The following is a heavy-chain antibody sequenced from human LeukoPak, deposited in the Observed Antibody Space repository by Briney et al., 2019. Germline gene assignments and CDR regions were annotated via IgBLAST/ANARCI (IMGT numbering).Heavy chain of an antibody. V-gene: IGHV1-18*01. J-gene: IGHJ6*02. D-gene: IGHD1-1*01. CDR2: ISTYNGNT. Sequence: ASVKVSCKASGYSFTSYGISWVRQAPGQGLEWMGWISTYNGNTNYAQKLQGRVTMTTDTSTSTAYMELRSLRSDDTAVYYCARELESYYYGMDVWGQGTTVTVSS. CDR1: GYSFTSYG. CDR3: ARELESYYYGMDV.